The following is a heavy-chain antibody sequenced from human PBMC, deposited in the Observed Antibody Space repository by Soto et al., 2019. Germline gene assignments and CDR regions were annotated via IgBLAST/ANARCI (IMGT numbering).Heavy chain of an antibody. Sequence: GGSLRLSCAASGFTVSNNYMSWVRQAPGKGLEYVAVIYSGGSTYYADSVKGRFTISRDNSKNTLYLQMNSLRAEDTAVYYCAKDDSGYEAPYYYGMDVWGQGTTVTVSS. CDR2: IYSGGST. D-gene: IGHD5-12*01. J-gene: IGHJ6*02. V-gene: IGHV3-66*02. CDR1: GFTVSNNY. CDR3: AKDDSGYEAPYYYGMDV.